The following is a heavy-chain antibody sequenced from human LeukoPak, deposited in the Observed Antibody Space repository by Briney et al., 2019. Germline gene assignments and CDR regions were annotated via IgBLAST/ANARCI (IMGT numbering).Heavy chain of an antibody. CDR2: TRNKANSYTT. Sequence: GGSLRLSCAASGFTFSNYGMNWVRQAPGKGLEWVGRTRNKANSYTTEYAASVKGRFTISRDDSKNSLYLQMNSLKTEDTAVYYCARVSLSYYFDYWGQGTLVTVSS. V-gene: IGHV3-72*01. CDR1: GFTFSNYG. J-gene: IGHJ4*02. CDR3: ARVSLSYYFDY.